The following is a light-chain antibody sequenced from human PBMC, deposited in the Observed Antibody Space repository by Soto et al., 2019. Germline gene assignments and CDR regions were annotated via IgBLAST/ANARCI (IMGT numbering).Light chain of an antibody. CDR3: AAWDDSLSGPRVV. CDR2: RNN. CDR1: SYNIGSNY. J-gene: IGLJ2*01. V-gene: IGLV1-47*01. Sequence: QAVVTQPPSASGTPGQRVTISCSGSSYNIGSNYVYWYQQLPGTAPKLLIYRNNQRPSGVPDRFSGSKSGTSASLAISGLRSEDEADYYCAAWDDSLSGPRVVFGGGTKLTVL.